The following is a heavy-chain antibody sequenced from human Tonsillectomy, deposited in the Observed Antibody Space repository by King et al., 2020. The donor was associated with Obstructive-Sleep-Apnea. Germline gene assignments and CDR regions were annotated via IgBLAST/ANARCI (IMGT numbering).Heavy chain of an antibody. V-gene: IGHV4-38-2*02. CDR3: ARGRSGWSEYFQH. J-gene: IGHJ1*01. CDR1: GDSISSGYC. D-gene: IGHD6-19*01. Sequence: QLQESGPGLVKPSETLSLSCTVSGDSISSGYCWGWIRQPPGKGLEWIGSIYHSGSTYYSPSLKSRVTISVDSSKDQFSLKLNSVTAADTAVYYCARGRSGWSEYFQHWGQGTLVTVSS. CDR2: IYHSGST.